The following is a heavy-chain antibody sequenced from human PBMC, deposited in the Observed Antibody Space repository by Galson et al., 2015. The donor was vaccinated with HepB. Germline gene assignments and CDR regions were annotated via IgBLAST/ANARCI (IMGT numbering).Heavy chain of an antibody. J-gene: IGHJ2*01. V-gene: IGHV1-69*02. CDR2: IIPILGIA. CDR1: GGTFSSYT. Sequence: SVKVSCKASGGTFSSYTISWVRQAPGQGLEWMGRIIPILGIANYAQKFQGRVTITADKSTSTAYMELSSLRSEDTAVYYCARVKADYDPWYFDLWGRGTLVTVSS. D-gene: IGHD4-17*01. CDR3: ARVKADYDPWYFDL.